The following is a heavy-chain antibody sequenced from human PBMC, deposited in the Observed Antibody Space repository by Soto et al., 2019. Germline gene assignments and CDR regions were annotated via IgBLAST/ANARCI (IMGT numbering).Heavy chain of an antibody. V-gene: IGHV3-33*01. CDR3: ARARGYTYGPPTY. Sequence: LRLSCAASGFTFNTYGMHWVRQAPGKGLEWVAVIWYDGSLKYYADSVKGRFTISRDNSKNTLYLQINSLRAEDTAVYYCARARGYTYGPPTYWGQGTLVTVSS. CDR2: IWYDGSLK. CDR1: GFTFNTYG. J-gene: IGHJ4*02. D-gene: IGHD5-18*01.